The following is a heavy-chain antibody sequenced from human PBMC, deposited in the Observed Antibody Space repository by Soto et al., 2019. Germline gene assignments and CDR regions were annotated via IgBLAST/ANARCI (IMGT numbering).Heavy chain of an antibody. CDR1: GFSLTTSGVG. CDR2: IYWNDDK. D-gene: IGHD2-2*01. J-gene: IGHJ5*02. Sequence: QITLKESGPTLVKPTQTLTLTCTFSGFSLTTSGVGVGWIRQPPGKALKWLALIYWNDDKRYSPSLKSRLTITKDTSKNQVVLAMTNMDPVDTATYYCAHHTITPATNWFDPWGLGTLVTVSS. CDR3: AHHTITPATNWFDP. V-gene: IGHV2-5*01.